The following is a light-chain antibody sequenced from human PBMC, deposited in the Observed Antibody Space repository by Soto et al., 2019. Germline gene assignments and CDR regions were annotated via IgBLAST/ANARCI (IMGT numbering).Light chain of an antibody. Sequence: QSALTQPPSASGSPGQSVTISCTGTSSDIGGYNYVSWYQQYPGKAPRLMIYEVSKRPSGVPDRFSGSKSGNTASLTVSGLQAEDEADYYGSSYAGSSNVVFGGGTKVTVL. J-gene: IGLJ2*01. CDR1: SSDIGGYNY. V-gene: IGLV2-8*01. CDR2: EVS. CDR3: SSYAGSSNVV.